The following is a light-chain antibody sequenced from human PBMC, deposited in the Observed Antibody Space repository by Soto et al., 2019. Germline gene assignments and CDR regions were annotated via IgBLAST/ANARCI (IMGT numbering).Light chain of an antibody. CDR3: GTWDSSLSVWV. Sequence: QSVLTQPPSVSAAPGQKVTIYCYGSSSNIGNNYVSWYQQLPGTAPKLLIYDNNKRPSGIPDRFSGSKSGTSATLGITGLQTGDEADYYCGTWDSSLSVWVFGGGTKLTVL. CDR2: DNN. CDR1: SSNIGNNY. V-gene: IGLV1-51*01. J-gene: IGLJ3*02.